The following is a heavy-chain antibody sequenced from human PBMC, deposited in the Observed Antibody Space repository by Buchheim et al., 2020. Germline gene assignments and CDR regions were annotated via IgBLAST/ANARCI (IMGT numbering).Heavy chain of an antibody. CDR3: ARRAESSSAWGYGY. J-gene: IGHJ4*02. CDR2: ISASGNT. V-gene: IGHV3-23*01. D-gene: IGHD6-19*01. Sequence: EVQLLESGGGLVQPGGSLRLSCAASEFTFSNYAMSWVRQAPGKGLEWVSTISASGNTYYADSVEGRFAISRDNSTNTLFLQMNTLRVEDTALYYCARRAESSSAWGYGYWGQGTL. CDR1: EFTFSNYA.